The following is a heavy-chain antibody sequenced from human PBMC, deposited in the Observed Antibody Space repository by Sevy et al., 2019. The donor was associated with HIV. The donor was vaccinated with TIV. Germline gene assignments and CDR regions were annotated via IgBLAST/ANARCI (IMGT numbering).Heavy chain of an antibody. CDR1: GFTFSSYW. Sequence: GGSLRLSCAASGFTFSSYWMSWVRQAPGKGLEWVANIKQDGSEKYYVDSVKGRFTISRDNAKNSLYLQMNSLRAADTAVYYCARDYITMVRGVKEDVWGQGTTVTVSS. CDR2: IKQDGSEK. CDR3: ARDYITMVRGVKEDV. D-gene: IGHD3-10*01. V-gene: IGHV3-7*01. J-gene: IGHJ6*02.